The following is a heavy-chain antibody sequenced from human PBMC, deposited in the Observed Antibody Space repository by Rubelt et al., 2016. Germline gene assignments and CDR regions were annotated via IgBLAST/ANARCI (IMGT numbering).Heavy chain of an antibody. Sequence: AASGFTFSDYYMSWIRQAPGKGLEWVSYISSSGSTIYYADSVKGRFTISRDNAKNSLYLQMNSLRAEDTAVYYCARDGAVGYYGMDVWGQGTTVTVSS. CDR2: ISSSGSTI. J-gene: IGHJ6*02. D-gene: IGHD3-16*01. CDR1: GFTFSDYY. CDR3: ARDGAVGYYGMDV. V-gene: IGHV3-11*01.